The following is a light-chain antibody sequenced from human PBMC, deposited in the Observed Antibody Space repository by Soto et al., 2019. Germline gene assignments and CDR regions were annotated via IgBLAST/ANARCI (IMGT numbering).Light chain of an antibody. CDR1: SSDVGGYQY. CDR2: DVS. CDR3: SSYTSYTSYV. J-gene: IGLJ1*01. Sequence: QSALTQPASVSGSPGQSIAISGTGTSSDVGGYQYVSWYQQYPGKAPKLMIYDVSNRPSGVPDRFSGSKSGNTASLTISGLQSEDEADYYCSSYTSYTSYVFGTGTKVTVL. V-gene: IGLV2-14*01.